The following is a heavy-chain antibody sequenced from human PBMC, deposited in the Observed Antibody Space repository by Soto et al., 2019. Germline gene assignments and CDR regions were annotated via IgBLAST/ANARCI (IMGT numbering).Heavy chain of an antibody. V-gene: IGHV3-64D*06. Sequence: PGGSLRLSCAASGFPFSSYAMSWVRQAPGKGLEYVSTISSNGGNTYYADSVKGRFTISRDNSKNTLYLQMTSLRAEDTAVYYCVKDLGLTGTGWYTTDYWGQGTLVTVSS. CDR3: VKDLGLTGTGWYTTDY. CDR2: ISSNGGNT. CDR1: GFPFSSYA. J-gene: IGHJ4*02. D-gene: IGHD6-19*01.